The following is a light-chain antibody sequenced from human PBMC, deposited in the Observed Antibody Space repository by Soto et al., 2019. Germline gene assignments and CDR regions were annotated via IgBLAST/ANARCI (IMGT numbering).Light chain of an antibody. CDR1: QGIRDL. Sequence: DLQMTQSPSSLSASVGDRVTITCRASQGIRDLLAWYQQKPGKAPNRLIYAASNLESGVPSRFGGTGSGTEFTLTISSLQPEDFATYYCLQHNDYPFTFGGGTKVEIK. J-gene: IGKJ4*01. CDR3: LQHNDYPFT. CDR2: AAS. V-gene: IGKV1-17*01.